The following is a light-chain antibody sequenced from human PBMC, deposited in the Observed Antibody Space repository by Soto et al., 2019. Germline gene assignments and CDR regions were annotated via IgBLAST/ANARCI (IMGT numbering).Light chain of an antibody. J-gene: IGLJ2*01. CDR3: CSYAGSRV. V-gene: IGLV2-23*01. CDR2: EGS. CDR1: SSDVGSYNL. Sequence: QSALTQPASVSGSPGQSITISCTGTSSDVGSYNLVSWYQQHPGKAPKLMIYEGSKRPSGVSNRFFGSKSGNTASLTISGLQAEDEADYYCCSYAGSRVFGGGTKVTVL.